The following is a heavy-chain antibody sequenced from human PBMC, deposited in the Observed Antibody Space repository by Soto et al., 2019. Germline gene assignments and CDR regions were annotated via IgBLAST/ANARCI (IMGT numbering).Heavy chain of an antibody. CDR3: ARDGHSSGFLDI. Sequence: QVQLVESGGGVVQPGRSLRLSCAASGFTFSSYAMHWVRQAPGKGLEWVAVISYDGSNKYYADSVKGRFTISRDNSKNTLYLQMNSLRAEDTAVYYCARDGHSSGFLDIWGQGTMVTVSS. J-gene: IGHJ3*02. CDR1: GFTFSSYA. CDR2: ISYDGSNK. D-gene: IGHD3-22*01. V-gene: IGHV3-30-3*01.